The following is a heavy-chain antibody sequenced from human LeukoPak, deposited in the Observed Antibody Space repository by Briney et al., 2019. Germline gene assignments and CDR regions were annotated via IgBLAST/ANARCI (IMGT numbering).Heavy chain of an antibody. CDR1: GSTFSSYY. V-gene: IGHV1-2*02. CDR2: INPNSGGT. D-gene: IGHD3-22*01. CDR3: ARVREYYYDSSGYYTRAEYFQH. Sequence: ASVKVSCKASGSTFSSYYMHWVRQAPGQGLEWMGWINPNSGGTNYAQKFQGRVTMTRDTSISTAYMELSRLRSDDTAVYYCARVREYYYDSSGYYTRAEYFQHWGQGTLVTVSS. J-gene: IGHJ1*01.